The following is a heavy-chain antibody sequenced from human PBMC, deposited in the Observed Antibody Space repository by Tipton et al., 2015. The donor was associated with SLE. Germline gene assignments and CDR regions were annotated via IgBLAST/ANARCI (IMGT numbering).Heavy chain of an antibody. CDR3: ARDLFSYYYYYMDV. Sequence: SLRLSCAASGFTFSSYGMHWVRQAPGKGLEWVAVISYDGSNKYYADSVKGRFTISRDNSKNTLYLQMNSLRAEDTAVYYCARDLFSYYYYYMDVWGKGTTVTVSS. CDR1: GFTFSSYG. CDR2: ISYDGSNK. J-gene: IGHJ6*03. D-gene: IGHD3-10*02. V-gene: IGHV3-30*03.